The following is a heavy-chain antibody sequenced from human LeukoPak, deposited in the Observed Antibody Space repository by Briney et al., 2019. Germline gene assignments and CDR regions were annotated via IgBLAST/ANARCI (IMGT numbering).Heavy chain of an antibody. CDR1: GFTLKDYA. Sequence: GGSLRLSCAASGFTLKDYAMYWVRQAPGKGLEWVGVLSHDGRDKYYADSVKGRFTISRDNSKNTLFVQMNNMTTEDTAVYYCARDGQVVVGGAIGYFHYYMDVWGKGTTVTVSS. J-gene: IGHJ6*03. CDR3: ARDGQVVVGGAIGYFHYYMDV. V-gene: IGHV3-30*04. CDR2: LSHDGRDK. D-gene: IGHD2-2*01.